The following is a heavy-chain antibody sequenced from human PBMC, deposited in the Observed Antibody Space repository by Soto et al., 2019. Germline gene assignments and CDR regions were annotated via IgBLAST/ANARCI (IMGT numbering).Heavy chain of an antibody. CDR1: GFTFSSYA. Sequence: HPGGSLRLSCAASGFTFSSYAMSWVRQAPGKGLEWVSAISGSGGSTYYADSVKGRFTISRDNSKNTLYLQMNSLRAEDTAVYYCAKTTVTSPNYYYYGMDVWGQGTTVTVSS. D-gene: IGHD4-17*01. CDR2: ISGSGGST. J-gene: IGHJ6*02. CDR3: AKTTVTSPNYYYYGMDV. V-gene: IGHV3-23*01.